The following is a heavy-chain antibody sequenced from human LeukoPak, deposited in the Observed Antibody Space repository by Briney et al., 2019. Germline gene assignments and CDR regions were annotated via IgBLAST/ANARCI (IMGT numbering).Heavy chain of an antibody. CDR2: IYSGGST. Sequence: PGGSLRLSRTVSGFTVSSDSMSWVRQAPGKGLEWVSFIYSGGSTHYSDSVKGRFTISRDSSKNTLYLQMNSLRAGDAAVYYCAKAPVTTCSGAYCYPFDYWSQGTLVTVSS. D-gene: IGHD2-15*01. CDR1: GFTVSSDS. J-gene: IGHJ4*02. V-gene: IGHV3-53*01. CDR3: AKAPVTTCSGAYCYPFDY.